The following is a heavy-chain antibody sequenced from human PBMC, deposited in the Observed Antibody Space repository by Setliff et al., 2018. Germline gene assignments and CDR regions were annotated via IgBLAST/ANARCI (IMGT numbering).Heavy chain of an antibody. Sequence: GSLRLSCAASGFTFRGFAMHWVRQAPGKGLEWVANIKKDGSIKYYLDSVRGRFTISRDNAENSLTLQMNSLRVEDTAVYYCSRDLQGSGDYVVDYWGQGSLVTVSS. CDR3: SRDLQGSGDYVVDY. D-gene: IGHD4-17*01. V-gene: IGHV3-7*01. CDR2: IKKDGSIK. J-gene: IGHJ4*02. CDR1: GFTFRGFA.